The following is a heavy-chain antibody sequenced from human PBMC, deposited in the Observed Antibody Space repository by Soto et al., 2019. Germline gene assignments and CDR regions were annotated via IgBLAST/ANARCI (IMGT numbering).Heavy chain of an antibody. D-gene: IGHD3-16*01. V-gene: IGHV4-30-4*01. CDR1: GGSINYDLYY. CDR2: IFSSGTT. CDR3: SRXLRSFGYGDYYFYAMDV. J-gene: IGHJ6*01. Sequence: PSATLSLTCTVSGGSINYDLYYWSWIRQTPGKGLEWIGHIFSSGTTLYNPSLQSRLVLEVDTSQRHFSLRLTSVTAADSAVYFCSRXLRSFGYGDYYFYAMDVWGHGTTVTVSS.